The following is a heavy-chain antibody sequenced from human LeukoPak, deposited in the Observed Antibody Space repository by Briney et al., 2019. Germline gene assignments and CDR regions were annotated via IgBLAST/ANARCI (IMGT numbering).Heavy chain of an antibody. CDR1: GFIFRNYA. D-gene: IGHD3-9*01. CDR3: AKWGDYDILTGYYVSDF. J-gene: IGHJ4*02. Sequence: GGSLRLSCAASGFIFRNYAMSWVRQAPGKGLEWVSAITGSGDTTYYADSVKGRFAISRDNSKNTLYVEMNTLRAEDTAVYYCAKWGDYDILTGYYVSDFWGQGTQVTVSS. V-gene: IGHV3-23*01. CDR2: ITGSGDTT.